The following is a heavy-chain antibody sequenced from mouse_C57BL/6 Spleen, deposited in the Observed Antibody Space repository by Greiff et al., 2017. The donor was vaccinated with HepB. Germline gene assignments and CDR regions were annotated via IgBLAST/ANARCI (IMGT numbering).Heavy chain of an antibody. J-gene: IGHJ1*03. V-gene: IGHV1-72*01. Sequence: VQLQQPGAELVKPGASVKLSCKASGYTFTSYWMHWVKQRPGRGLEWIGRIDPNSGGTKYNEKFKSKATLTVDKPSSTAYMRLSSLTSEDSAVYYCARERIYYGSSYGRYFDVWGTGTTVTVSS. D-gene: IGHD1-1*01. CDR1: GYTFTSYW. CDR2: IDPNSGGT. CDR3: ARERIYYGSSYGRYFDV.